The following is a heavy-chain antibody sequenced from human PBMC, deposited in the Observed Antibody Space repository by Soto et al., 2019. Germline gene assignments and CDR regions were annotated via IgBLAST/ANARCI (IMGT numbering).Heavy chain of an antibody. Sequence: XSVKVSCKASGYSFISYGISLVRHTPGQGLEWMGWISAYNGNTNYAQKLQGRVTMTTDTSTSTAFMELRSLRSDDTAVYYCAKDAIAAPGVFDYWGQGTLVTVSS. J-gene: IGHJ4*02. D-gene: IGHD6-13*01. CDR3: AKDAIAAPGVFDY. V-gene: IGHV1-18*01. CDR1: GYSFISYG. CDR2: ISAYNGNT.